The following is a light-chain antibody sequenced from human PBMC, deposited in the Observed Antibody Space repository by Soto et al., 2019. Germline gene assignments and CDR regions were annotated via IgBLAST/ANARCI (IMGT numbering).Light chain of an antibody. V-gene: IGLV2-14*01. J-gene: IGLJ1*01. Sequence: IXCTGTSSDVGGYNYVSWYQQHPGKAPKLMIYEVSNRPSGVSNRFSGSKSGNTASLTISGLQAEDEADYFCNSYGSTSTRYVFGTGTKLTVL. CDR2: EVS. CDR3: NSYGSTSTRYV. CDR1: SSDVGGYNY.